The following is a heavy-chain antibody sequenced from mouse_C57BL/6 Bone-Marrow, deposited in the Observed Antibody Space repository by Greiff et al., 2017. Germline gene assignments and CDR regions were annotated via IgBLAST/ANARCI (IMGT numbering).Heavy chain of an antibody. D-gene: IGHD2-4*01. CDR1: GYTFTDYY. Sequence: LQQSGPELVKPGASVKISCKASGYTFTDYYMNWVKQSHGKSLEWIGDINPNNGGTSYNQKFKGKATLTVDKSSSTAYMELRSLTSEDSAVYYCARYYDERGYYAMDYWGQGTSVTVSS. V-gene: IGHV1-26*01. CDR2: INPNNGGT. J-gene: IGHJ4*01. CDR3: ARYYDERGYYAMDY.